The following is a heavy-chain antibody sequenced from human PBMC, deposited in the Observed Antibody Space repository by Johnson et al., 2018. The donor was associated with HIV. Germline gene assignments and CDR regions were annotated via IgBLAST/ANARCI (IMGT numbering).Heavy chain of an antibody. V-gene: IGHV3-33*06. J-gene: IGHJ3*02. CDR1: GFNFNIYG. D-gene: IGHD2-21*02. Sequence: QVQLVESGGDMVQPGRSLRLSCAASGFNFNIYGMHWVRQAPGMGLEWVAILWYDGTTAFYADSVKGRFTISRDNSKNTLYLQMNSLRAEDTAVYYCAKDRPLVVVTHDAFDIWGQGTMVTVSS. CDR3: AKDRPLVVVTHDAFDI. CDR2: LWYDGTTA.